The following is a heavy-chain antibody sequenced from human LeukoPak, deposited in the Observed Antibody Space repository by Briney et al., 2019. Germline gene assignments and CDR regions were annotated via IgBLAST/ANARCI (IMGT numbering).Heavy chain of an antibody. CDR2: ISDSGDST. CDR3: ARDLSIAARGGI. Sequence: GGSLRLSCAASGFTSSSFAMSWVRQAPGKGLEWVSTISDSGDSTYYADSVKGRFTVSRDNSKNTLYLQMNSLRAEDTAVYYCARDLSIAARGGIWGQGTMVTVSS. CDR1: GFTSSSFA. V-gene: IGHV3-23*01. D-gene: IGHD6-6*01. J-gene: IGHJ3*02.